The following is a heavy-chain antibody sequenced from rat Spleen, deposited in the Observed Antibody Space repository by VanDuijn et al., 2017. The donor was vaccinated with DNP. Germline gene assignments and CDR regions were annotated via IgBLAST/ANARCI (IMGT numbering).Heavy chain of an antibody. J-gene: IGHJ2*01. D-gene: IGHD1-6*01. V-gene: IGHV5S10*01. CDR1: GFTFSDYA. Sequence: EVQLVESGGGLVQPGNSLKLSCAASGFTFSDYAMAWVRQSPKKGLEWVATIIYDGSSIYYRDSVRGRFTISRDNAKSSLYLQMNSLKSEDTATYYCTRGVYYGSSWAFDYWGHGVMVTVSS. CDR3: TRGVYYGSSWAFDY. CDR2: IIYDGSSI.